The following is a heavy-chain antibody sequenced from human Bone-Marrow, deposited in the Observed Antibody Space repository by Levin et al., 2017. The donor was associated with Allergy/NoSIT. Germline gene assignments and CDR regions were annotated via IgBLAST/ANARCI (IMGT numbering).Heavy chain of an antibody. J-gene: IGHJ3*02. Sequence: HTGGSLRLSCVASGFTFSNYDMHWFRQVTGKGLEWVSEIGTVGDTFYPGSAKGRFTISRENAKNSLYLQMNSLTVGDTAVYYCARAKPRTGRYPNNAFDIWGQGTVVTVSS. CDR2: IGTVGDT. D-gene: IGHD1-26*01. CDR1: GFTFSNYD. CDR3: ARAKPRTGRYPNNAFDI. V-gene: IGHV3-13*01.